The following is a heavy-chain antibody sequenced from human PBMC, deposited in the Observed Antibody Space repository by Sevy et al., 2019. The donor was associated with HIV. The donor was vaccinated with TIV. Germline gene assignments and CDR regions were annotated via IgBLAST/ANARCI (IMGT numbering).Heavy chain of an antibody. J-gene: IGHJ4*02. V-gene: IGHV3-23*01. Sequence: GGSLRLSCAASGFTFSTYAMSWVRQAPGKGLEWVSVISGSGGDTYYADSVKGRFTISRDNSKNTLYLQMNSLRVEDTAVYYCARDRSSSWINYYFDYWGQGTLVTVSS. D-gene: IGHD2-2*01. CDR1: GFTFSTYA. CDR3: ARDRSSSWINYYFDY. CDR2: ISGSGGDT.